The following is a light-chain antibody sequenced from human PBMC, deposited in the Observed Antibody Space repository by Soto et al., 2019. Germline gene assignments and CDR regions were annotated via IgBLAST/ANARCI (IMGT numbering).Light chain of an antibody. CDR2: EVS. Sequence: QSVLTQPASVSGSTGQSITISCTGTSRDIGSYKLVSWYQQHPGKVPKLMIFEVSNRPSGVSYRFSGSKSGNTASLTIAGLQAEYEADYYCSTYTGGSSLYVFG. CDR3: STYTGGSSLYV. CDR1: SRDIGSYKL. V-gene: IGLV2-14*02. J-gene: IGLJ1*01.